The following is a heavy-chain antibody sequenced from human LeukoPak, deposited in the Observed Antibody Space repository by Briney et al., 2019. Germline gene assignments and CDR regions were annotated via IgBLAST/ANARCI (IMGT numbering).Heavy chain of an antibody. J-gene: IGHJ4*02. CDR3: ARSGYSSGWYDFDY. CDR2: ISSNGGST. Sequence: GGSLRLSCAASGFTFSSYAMHWVRQAPGKGLEYVSAISSNGGSTYYANSVKGRFTISRDNSKNTLYLQMGSLRAEDMAVYYCARSGYSSGWYDFDYWGQGILVTVSS. V-gene: IGHV3-64*01. CDR1: GFTFSSYA. D-gene: IGHD6-19*01.